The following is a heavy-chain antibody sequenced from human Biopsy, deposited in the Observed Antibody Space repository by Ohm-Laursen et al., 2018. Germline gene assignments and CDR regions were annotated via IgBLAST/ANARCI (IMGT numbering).Heavy chain of an antibody. V-gene: IGHV1-69*05. Sequence: GASVKVSCKASGGTLSNYAINWVRQAPGQGLEWMGGIIPIFDTANYAQKFQDRVTMTRNTSISTAYMELSSLTSVDTAVYYCARDFNYDGGGSFNFDYWGQGTLVTVSS. J-gene: IGHJ4*02. CDR3: ARDFNYDGGGSFNFDY. CDR1: GGTLSNYA. D-gene: IGHD3-22*01. CDR2: IIPIFDTA.